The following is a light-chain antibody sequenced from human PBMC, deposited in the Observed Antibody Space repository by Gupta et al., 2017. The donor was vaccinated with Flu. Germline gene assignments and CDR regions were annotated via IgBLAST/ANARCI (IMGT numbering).Light chain of an antibody. CDR2: GAS. V-gene: IGKV3-20*01. J-gene: IGKJ1*01. CDR1: QSVRSNY. CDR3: QQYDTSPWT. Sequence: PGERATLSCRASQSVRSNYFAWYQQKSGQAPRLLIYGASSRATGIPDRFSGSGSGTDFTLSISRLEPEDFAVYYCQQYDTSPWTFGQGTKVEI.